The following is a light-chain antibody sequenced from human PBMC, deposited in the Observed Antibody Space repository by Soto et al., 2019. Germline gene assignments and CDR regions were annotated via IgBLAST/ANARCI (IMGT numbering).Light chain of an antibody. CDR2: DAS. V-gene: IGKV1-33*01. J-gene: IGKJ4*01. Sequence: DIPMTQSPSALSASVGDRVTITCRASQDISKSLNWYQQKPGKAPKLLIFDASSVETGVPSRFSGSGSGTDFTFTITSLQPEDIATYHCQQYEDLPLTFGGGTKVEIK. CDR3: QQYEDLPLT. CDR1: QDISKS.